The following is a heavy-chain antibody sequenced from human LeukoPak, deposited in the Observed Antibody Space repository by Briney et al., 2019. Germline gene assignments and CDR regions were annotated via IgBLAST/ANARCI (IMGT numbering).Heavy chain of an antibody. CDR1: GYTFTSYG. Sequence: ASVKVSCKASGYTFTSYGISWVRQAPGQGLEWMGWISAYNGNTNYAQKLQGRVTMTTDTSTSTAYMELRSLRSDDTAVYHCARAVGSDSGVVGLNDAFDIWGQGTMVTVSS. J-gene: IGHJ3*02. V-gene: IGHV1-18*01. CDR2: ISAYNGNT. CDR3: ARAVGSDSGVVGLNDAFDI. D-gene: IGHD2-2*01.